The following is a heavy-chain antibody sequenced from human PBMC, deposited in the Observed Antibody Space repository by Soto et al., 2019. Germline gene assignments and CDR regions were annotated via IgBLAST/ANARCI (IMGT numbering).Heavy chain of an antibody. CDR1: EYTFTSYA. CDR3: ARGPDYEGYFDY. CDR2: IDAGNGNT. J-gene: IGHJ4*02. D-gene: IGHD4-17*01. V-gene: IGHV1-3*01. Sequence: ASVKVSCKASEYTFTSYAIHWVRQAPGQRLEWIGKIDAGNGNTKYSQKFQGRVTIAADTSMSTAYMDLSTLRSEDPAVYYCARGPDYEGYFDYWGQGTLVTVSS.